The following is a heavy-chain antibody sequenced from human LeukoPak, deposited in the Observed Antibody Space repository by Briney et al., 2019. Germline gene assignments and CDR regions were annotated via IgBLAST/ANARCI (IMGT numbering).Heavy chain of an antibody. CDR1: GGSISSYY. D-gene: IGHD2-2*01. J-gene: IGHJ4*02. V-gene: IGHV4-59*01. CDR3: AGSGVCSSTSCYAPDY. Sequence: SETLSLTCTVSGGSISSYYWSWIRQPPGKGLEWIGYVYYSGSTNYNTNYNPSLKSRVTISVDTSKSQFSLKLSSVTAADTAVYYCAGSGVCSSTSCYAPDYWGQGTLVTVSS. CDR2: VYYSGSTNYNT.